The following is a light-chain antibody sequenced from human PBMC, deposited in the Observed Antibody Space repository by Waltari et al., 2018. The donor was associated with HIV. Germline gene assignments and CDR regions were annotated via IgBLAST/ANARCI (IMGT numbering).Light chain of an antibody. CDR2: SNN. J-gene: IGLJ3*02. CDR3: SVWDDSLSVQV. Sequence: QSVLIQSPSMSGTPGQSITISCSGSNSNIGKNGVYWHQQFPGTAPKVLIYSNNLRPSGVPDRFSGSRSGTSASLAISGLRSEEEADYYCSVWDDSLSVQVFGGGTKLTVL. V-gene: IGLV1-47*01. CDR1: NSNIGKNG.